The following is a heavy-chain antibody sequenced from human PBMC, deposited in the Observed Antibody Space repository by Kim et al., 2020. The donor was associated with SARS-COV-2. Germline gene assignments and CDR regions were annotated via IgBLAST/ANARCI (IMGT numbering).Heavy chain of an antibody. CDR2: INHSGST. V-gene: IGHV4-34*01. D-gene: IGHD3-16*01. J-gene: IGHJ6*02. Sequence: SETLSLTCAVYGGSFSGYYWSWIRQPPGKGLEWIGEINHSGSTNYNPSLKSRVTISVDTSKNQFSLKLSSVTAADTAVYYCARRRTPVWSYYGMDVWGQGTTVTVSS. CDR1: GGSFSGYY. CDR3: ARRRTPVWSYYGMDV.